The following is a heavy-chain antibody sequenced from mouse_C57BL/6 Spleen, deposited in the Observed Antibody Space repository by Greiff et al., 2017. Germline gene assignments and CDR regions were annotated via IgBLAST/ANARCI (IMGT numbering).Heavy chain of an antibody. CDR3: ARDYYGSSYGFAY. CDR2: IDPSDSYT. D-gene: IGHD1-1*01. Sequence: VKLQQPGAELVMPGASVKLSCKASGYTFTSYWMHWVKQRPGQGLEWIGEIDPSDSYTNYNQKFKGKSTLTVDKSSSTAYMQLSSLTSEDSAVYYCARDYYGSSYGFAYWGQGTLVTVSA. CDR1: GYTFTSYW. V-gene: IGHV1-69*01. J-gene: IGHJ3*01.